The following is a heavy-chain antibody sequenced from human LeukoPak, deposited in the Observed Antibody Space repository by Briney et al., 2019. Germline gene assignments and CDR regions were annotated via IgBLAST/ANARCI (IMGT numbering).Heavy chain of an antibody. J-gene: IGHJ6*02. CDR1: GGSISSGSYY. D-gene: IGHD6-19*01. CDR3: ARSNLGVAGTDYYYGMDV. V-gene: IGHV4-61*02. Sequence: PSQTLSLTCTVSGGSISSGSYYWSWIRQPAGKGLEWIGRIYSSGSTNYNPSLKSRVTISVDTSKNQFSLKLSSVTAADTAVYYCARSNLGVAGTDYYYGMDVWGQGTTVTVSS. CDR2: IYSSGST.